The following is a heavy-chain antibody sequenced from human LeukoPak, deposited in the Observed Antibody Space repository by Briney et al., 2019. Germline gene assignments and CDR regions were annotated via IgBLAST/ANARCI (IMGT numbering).Heavy chain of an antibody. J-gene: IGHJ4*02. CDR3: ARGFYGDYEDY. Sequence: SETLSLTCAVSGYSISSGYQWAWIRQYPGQGLEWIGSIYHSGSAHYNPSLKSRLTISVDTSKNQFFLKLSSVAAADTAVYYCARGFYGDYEDYWVQGTLVTVSS. CDR2: IYHSGSA. V-gene: IGHV4-38-2*01. CDR1: GYSISSGYQ. D-gene: IGHD4-17*01.